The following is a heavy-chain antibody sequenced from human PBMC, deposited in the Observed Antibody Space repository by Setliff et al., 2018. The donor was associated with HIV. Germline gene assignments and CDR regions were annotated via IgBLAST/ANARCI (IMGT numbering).Heavy chain of an antibody. D-gene: IGHD3-10*01. J-gene: IGHJ4*02. CDR3: AKDLRAMVRGVLYDY. CDR1: GFTVSSNH. Sequence: GGSLRLSCSASGFTVSSNHMNWIRQAPGKGLEWVSVINSDGRTYYADSVKGRFTISRDNSKNTVHLQMSRLRHEDTAVYYCAKDLRAMVRGVLYDYWGQGTLVTVSS. CDR2: INSDGRT. V-gene: IGHV3-66*02.